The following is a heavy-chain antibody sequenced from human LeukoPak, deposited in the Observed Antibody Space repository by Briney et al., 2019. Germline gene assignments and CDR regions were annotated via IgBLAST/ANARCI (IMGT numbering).Heavy chain of an antibody. CDR3: ARPSITIFGVVIIKNWYFDL. CDR1: GYTLTELS. J-gene: IGHJ2*01. D-gene: IGHD3-3*01. Sequence: ASVKVSCKVSGYTLTELSMHWVRQAPGQGLEWMGGIIPIFGTANYAQKFQGRVTITADESTSTAYMELSSLRSEDTAVYYCARPSITIFGVVIIKNWYFDLWGRGTLVTVSS. V-gene: IGHV1-69*13. CDR2: IIPIFGTA.